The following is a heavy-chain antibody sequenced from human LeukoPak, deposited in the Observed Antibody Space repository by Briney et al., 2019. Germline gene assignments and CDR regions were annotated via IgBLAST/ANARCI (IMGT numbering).Heavy chain of an antibody. Sequence: PSEPLSLTCTLSGGSIDPYYWSWLRQSPGKGLEWIGYIHYSGDTTYNPSLESRVSISIDTSKNQFSLRLTSVTPADTAVYYCAKGHYDFWSGYYTEADYWGQGTLVTVSS. CDR3: AKGHYDFWSGYYTEADY. J-gene: IGHJ4*02. V-gene: IGHV4-59*01. CDR2: IHYSGDT. D-gene: IGHD3-3*01. CDR1: GGSIDPYY.